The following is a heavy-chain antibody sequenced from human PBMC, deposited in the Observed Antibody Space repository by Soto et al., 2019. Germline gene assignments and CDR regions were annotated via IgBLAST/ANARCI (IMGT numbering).Heavy chain of an antibody. CDR2: IYWDDDK. Sequence: QITLKESGPTLVKPTQTLTLTCTFSGFSLSTSGVGVGWIRQPPGKALEWLALIYWDDDKRYSPSLKSRLTITKDTSKNQVVLTITNMDPVDTATYYCARNYDSSGTFPYYGMDVWGQGTTVTVSS. J-gene: IGHJ6*02. D-gene: IGHD3-22*01. V-gene: IGHV2-5*02. CDR1: GFSLSTSGVG. CDR3: ARNYDSSGTFPYYGMDV.